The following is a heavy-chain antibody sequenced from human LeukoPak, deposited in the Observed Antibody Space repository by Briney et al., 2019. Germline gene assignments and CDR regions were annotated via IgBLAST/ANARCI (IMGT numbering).Heavy chain of an antibody. CDR2: INPEKRDT. Sequence: ASVKVSCKASGYTFTGYAIHWVRQAPGQGLEWMGWINPEKRDTGYAHKFQGRVTMTSDTSISTAYMELSSLRSDDTAVYYCAKKVRGPSHPLDFWGQGTLVTVAS. V-gene: IGHV1-2*02. J-gene: IGHJ4*02. CDR1: GYTFTGYA. CDR3: AKKVRGPSHPLDF. D-gene: IGHD5-12*01.